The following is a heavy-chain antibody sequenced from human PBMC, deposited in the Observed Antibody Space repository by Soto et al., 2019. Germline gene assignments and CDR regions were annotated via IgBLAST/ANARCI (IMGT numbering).Heavy chain of an antibody. Sequence: SETLSLTCTVSGASISGFYWSWIRKSAGKGLEWIGYIYYSGSTYYNPSLKSRVTISVDTSKNQFSLKLSSVTAADTAVYYCASYCSSTSCYNFDYWGQGTLVTVSS. J-gene: IGHJ4*02. V-gene: IGHV4-59*06. CDR1: GASISGFY. CDR3: ASYCSSTSCYNFDY. D-gene: IGHD2-2*02. CDR2: IYYSGST.